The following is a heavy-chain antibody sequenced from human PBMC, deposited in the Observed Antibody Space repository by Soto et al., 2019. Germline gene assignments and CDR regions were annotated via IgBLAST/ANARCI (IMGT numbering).Heavy chain of an antibody. CDR1: VFTFSAAG. V-gene: IGHV3-23*01. D-gene: IGHD4-17*01. CDR2: ISGSGGST. Sequence: PGVCLRLSCEXSVFTFSAAGMIWVLQKPGKVLEWVSAISGSGGSTYYADSVKGRFTISRDNSKNTLYLQMNSLRAEDTAVYYCAKEAGFGHYGQVGLVEYWGQGTLVTVSS. J-gene: IGHJ4*02. CDR3: AKEAGFGHYGQVGLVEY.